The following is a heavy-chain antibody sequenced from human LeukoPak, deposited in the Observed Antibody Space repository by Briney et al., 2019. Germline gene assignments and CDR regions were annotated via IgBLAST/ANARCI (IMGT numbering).Heavy chain of an antibody. CDR3: ARDHWLFSSKTWYYYGMDV. V-gene: IGHV4-59*01. Sequence: SETLSLTCVVSGGSISPYYWSWIRQSPGKGLKWIGYIDPSGSASYNPSLKSRVTIFVDTSKNLFSLILTSVSASDTAIYYCARDHWLFSSKTWYYYGMDVWGQGTTVTVSS. J-gene: IGHJ6*02. CDR2: IDPSGSA. D-gene: IGHD3-9*01. CDR1: GGSISPYY.